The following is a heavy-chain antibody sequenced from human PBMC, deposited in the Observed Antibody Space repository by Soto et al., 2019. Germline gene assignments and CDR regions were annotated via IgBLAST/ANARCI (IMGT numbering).Heavy chain of an antibody. V-gene: IGHV1-18*04. D-gene: IGHD3-10*01. CDR3: ARDLDPSGSYYTDY. Sequence: ASVKVSFKASGYNFMPYDVNWLRQAPGQGLEWMGWISPWKGNTNYAQSFQGRVTMTTDTSTSTAYMELRSLTSDDTAVYYCARDLDPSGSYYTDYWGPGTLVTVSS. J-gene: IGHJ4*02. CDR1: GYNFMPYD. CDR2: ISPWKGNT.